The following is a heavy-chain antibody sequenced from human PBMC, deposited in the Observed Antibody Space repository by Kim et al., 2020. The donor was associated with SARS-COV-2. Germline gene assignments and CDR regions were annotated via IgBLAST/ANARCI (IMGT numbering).Heavy chain of an antibody. D-gene: IGHD1-20*01. V-gene: IGHV4-39*01. CDR3: ARQSNWNEHYYYYGMDV. Sequence: LKSRVTISVDTSTNQFSLKLSSVTATDTAVYYCARQSNWNEHYYYYGMDVWGQGTTVTVSS. J-gene: IGHJ6*02.